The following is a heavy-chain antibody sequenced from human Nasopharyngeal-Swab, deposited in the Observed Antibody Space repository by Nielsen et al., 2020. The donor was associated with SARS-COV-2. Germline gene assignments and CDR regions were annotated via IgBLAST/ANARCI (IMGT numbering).Heavy chain of an antibody. CDR1: GFTFSSYA. Sequence: GESLKISCAASGFTFSSYAMSLVRQAPGKGLEWVSAISGSGGSTYYADSVKGRFTISRDNSKTTLYLQMNSLRAEDTAVYYCAKSSHYGSEYYYYYYMDVWGKGTTVTVSS. D-gene: IGHD3-10*01. CDR2: ISGSGGST. V-gene: IGHV3-23*01. CDR3: AKSSHYGSEYYYYYYMDV. J-gene: IGHJ6*03.